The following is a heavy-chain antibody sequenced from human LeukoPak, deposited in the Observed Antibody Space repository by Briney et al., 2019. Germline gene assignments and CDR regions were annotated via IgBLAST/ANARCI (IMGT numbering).Heavy chain of an antibody. D-gene: IGHD3-10*01. CDR1: GGSISSGSYY. J-gene: IGHJ5*02. CDR2: IYYSGST. CDR3: AQTGGSGSYYRNWFDP. V-gene: IGHV4-61*01. Sequence: PSETLSLTCTVSGGSISSGSYYWSWIRQPPGKGLEWIGYIYYSGSTNYNPSLKSRVTISVDTSKNQFSLKLSSVTAADTAVYYCAQTGGSGSYYRNWFDPWGQGTLVTVSS.